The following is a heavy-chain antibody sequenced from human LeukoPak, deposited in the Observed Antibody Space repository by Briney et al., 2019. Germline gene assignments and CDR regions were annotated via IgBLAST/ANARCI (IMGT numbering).Heavy chain of an antibody. CDR3: ARHEYSGSYYGLSWFDP. V-gene: IGHV4-59*01. D-gene: IGHD1-26*01. CDR1: GGSISGYY. J-gene: IGHJ5*02. Sequence: SETLSLTCTVSGGSISGYYWSWIRQPPGKGLEWIGFIGNSGNTNYNASLKRRVTISANTSKNQFSLSLTSVTAADTAVYYCARHEYSGSYYGLSWFDPWGQGTLVTVSS. CDR2: IGNSGNT.